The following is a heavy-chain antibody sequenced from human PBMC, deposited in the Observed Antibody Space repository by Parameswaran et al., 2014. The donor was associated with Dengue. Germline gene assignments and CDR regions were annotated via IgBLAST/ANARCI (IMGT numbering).Heavy chain of an antibody. CDR2: ISAYNGNT. V-gene: IGHV1-18*01. D-gene: IGHD2-15*01. Sequence: PGASVKVSCKASGYTFTSYGISWVRQAPGQRLEWMGWISAYNGNTNYAQKLQGRVTMTTDTSTSTAYMELRSLRSDDTAVYYCARARVVVAAPFYYFDYWGQGTLVTVSS. CDR3: ARARVVVAAPFYYFDY. J-gene: IGHJ4*02. CDR1: GYTFTSYG.